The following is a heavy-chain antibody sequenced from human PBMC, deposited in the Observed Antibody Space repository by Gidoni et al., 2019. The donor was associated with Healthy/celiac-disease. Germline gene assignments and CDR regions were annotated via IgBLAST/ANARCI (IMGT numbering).Heavy chain of an antibody. CDR3: AKSVAGYYFDY. CDR2: ISGSGGST. V-gene: IGHV3-23*01. D-gene: IGHD6-19*01. CDR1: GFTFSSYA. J-gene: IGHJ4*02. Sequence: EVQMLESGGGLVQPGGSRSLAWAAFGFTFSSYARSWVRQAPGKGLEWVSAISGSGGSTYYADSVKGRFTISRDNSKNTLYLQMNSLRAEDTAVYYCAKSVAGYYFDYWGQGTLVTVSS.